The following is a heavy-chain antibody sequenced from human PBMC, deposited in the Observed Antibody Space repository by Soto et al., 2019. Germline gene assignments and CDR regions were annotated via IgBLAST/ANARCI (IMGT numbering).Heavy chain of an antibody. Sequence: QVQLVQSGADVKKPGSSVKVSCQASGVTFSSETLGWVRQAPGQGLEWVGGIIPLLGTASYAQKFQGRVTITADESTSTVSMELSSLRSDDTAVYFCATELGENPASPFDAWGQGTLVTVSS. D-gene: IGHD3-10*01. V-gene: IGHV1-69*01. J-gene: IGHJ4*02. CDR1: GVTFSSET. CDR3: ATELGENPASPFDA. CDR2: IIPLLGTA.